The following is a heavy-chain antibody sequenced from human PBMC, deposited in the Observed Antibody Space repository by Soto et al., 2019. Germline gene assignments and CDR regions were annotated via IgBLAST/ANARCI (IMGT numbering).Heavy chain of an antibody. CDR1: GGSISSTNYY. Sequence: QLQLQESGPGLVKPSESLSLTCTVSGGSISSTNYYWGWIRQPPGKGLEWIGSIYYSGSTYYNPSLKSRVTISVDTSKIQFSMKLSSVTAADTAVYYCARLWDYDEYRFDWGQGTLVTVSS. D-gene: IGHD4-17*01. CDR2: IYYSGST. V-gene: IGHV4-39*01. J-gene: IGHJ4*02. CDR3: ARLWDYDEYRFD.